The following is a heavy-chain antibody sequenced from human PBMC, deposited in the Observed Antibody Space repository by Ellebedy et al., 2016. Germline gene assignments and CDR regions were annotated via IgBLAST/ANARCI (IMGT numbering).Heavy chain of an antibody. V-gene: IGHV1-69*13. Sequence: SVKVSCXASGGTFSSYAISWVRQAPGQGLEWMGGIIPIFGTANYAQKFQGRVTITADESTSTAYMELSSLRSEDTAVYYCARGGVGIADARGYYYYYMDVWGKGTTVTVSS. CDR3: ARGGVGIADARGYYYYYMDV. J-gene: IGHJ6*03. CDR2: IIPIFGTA. D-gene: IGHD6-13*01. CDR1: GGTFSSYA.